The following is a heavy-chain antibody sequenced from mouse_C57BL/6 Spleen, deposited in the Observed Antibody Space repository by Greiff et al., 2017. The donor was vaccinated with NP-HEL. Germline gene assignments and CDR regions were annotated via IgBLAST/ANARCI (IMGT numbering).Heavy chain of an antibody. J-gene: IGHJ2*01. D-gene: IGHD2-2*01. CDR1: GYTFTSYW. Sequence: QVQLQQPGAELVKPGASVKMSCKASGYTFTSYWITWVKQRPGQGLEWIGDIYPGSGSTNYNEKFKSKATLTVDTSSSTAYMQLSSLTSEDSAVYYCARRDYGYDTGPFDYWGQGTTLTVSS. V-gene: IGHV1-55*01. CDR3: ARRDYGYDTGPFDY. CDR2: IYPGSGST.